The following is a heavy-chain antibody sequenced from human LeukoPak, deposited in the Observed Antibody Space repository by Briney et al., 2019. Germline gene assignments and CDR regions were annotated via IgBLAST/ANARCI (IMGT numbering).Heavy chain of an antibody. V-gene: IGHV3-9*01. CDR1: GFTFDDYA. D-gene: IGHD3-3*01. J-gene: IGHJ4*02. CDR3: AKEYYDFWSGYYQTDY. Sequence: GGSLRLSCAASGFTFDDYALHWVRQAPGKGLEWVSGIYWNSGSIGYADSVKGRFTISRDNSKNTLYLQMNSLRAEDTAVYYCAKEYYDFWSGYYQTDYWGQGTLVTVSS. CDR2: IYWNSGSI.